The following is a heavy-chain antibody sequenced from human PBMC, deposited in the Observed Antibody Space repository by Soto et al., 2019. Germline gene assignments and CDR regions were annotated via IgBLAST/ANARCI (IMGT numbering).Heavy chain of an antibody. CDR3: ARGVGVTSNWFDP. CDR1: GGSISSYY. CDR2: IYYSGST. Sequence: QVQLQESGPGLVKPSETLSLTCTVSGGSISSYYWSWIRQPPGKGLEWIGYIYYSGSTNYNPSLKSRGTISVDTSKEQFSLKLSSVNAADTAVDYCARGVGVTSNWFDPWGQGTLVTVSS. J-gene: IGHJ5*02. V-gene: IGHV4-59*01. D-gene: IGHD4-17*01.